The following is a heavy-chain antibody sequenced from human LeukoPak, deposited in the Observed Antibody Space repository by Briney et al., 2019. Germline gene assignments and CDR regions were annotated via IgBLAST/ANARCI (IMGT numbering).Heavy chain of an antibody. CDR1: GGSISSYY. CDR2: IYTSGST. J-gene: IGHJ5*02. Sequence: SETLSLTCTVSGGSISSYYWSWIRQPPGKGLEWIGYIYTSGSTNYNPSLKSRVTISVDTSKNQFSLKLSSVTAADTAVHYCARRLEWGWFDPWDQGTLVTVSS. D-gene: IGHD1-1*01. CDR3: ARRLEWGWFDP. V-gene: IGHV4-4*09.